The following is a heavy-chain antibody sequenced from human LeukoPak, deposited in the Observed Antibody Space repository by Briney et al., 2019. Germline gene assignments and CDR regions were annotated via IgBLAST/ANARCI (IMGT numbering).Heavy chain of an antibody. CDR3: ASEGYYYDSSGFSPSDF. CDR1: GGTFSSYA. D-gene: IGHD3-22*01. Sequence: GSSVKVSCKASGGTFSSYAISWVRQAPGQGLEWMGGIIPIFGTANYAQKFQGRVTITADKSTSTAYMELSSLRSEDTAVYYCASEGYYYDSSGFSPSDFWGQGTLVTVSS. J-gene: IGHJ4*02. V-gene: IGHV1-69*06. CDR2: IIPIFGTA.